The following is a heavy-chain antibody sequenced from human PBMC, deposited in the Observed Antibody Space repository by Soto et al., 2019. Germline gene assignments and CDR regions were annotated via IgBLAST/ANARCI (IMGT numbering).Heavy chain of an antibody. D-gene: IGHD3-9*01. Sequence: PGGSLRLSCAASGFTFSSYSMNWVRQAPGKGLEWVSYISSSSSTIYYADSVKGRFTISRDNAKNSLYLQMNSLRDEDTAVYYCARVYDILTSAWLDPWGQGTLVTVSS. CDR3: ARVYDILTSAWLDP. J-gene: IGHJ5*02. CDR2: ISSSSSTI. CDR1: GFTFSSYS. V-gene: IGHV3-48*02.